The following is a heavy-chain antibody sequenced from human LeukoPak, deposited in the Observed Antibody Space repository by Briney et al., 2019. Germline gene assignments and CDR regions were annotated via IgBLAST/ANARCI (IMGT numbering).Heavy chain of an antibody. CDR2: IHYSDSSN. D-gene: IGHD2-15*01. CDR3: ASRYCSSSSCHLIDAY. V-gene: IGHV4-39*01. CDR1: GASISSSSYY. J-gene: IGHJ4*02. Sequence: SETLSLTCTVSGASISSSSYYWGWIRQPPGKGLEWIGSIHYSDSSNYNPSYNPSHKSRVTISVDTSKNQFSLKLSSVTAADTAVYYCASRYCSSSSCHLIDAYWGQGTQATVSS.